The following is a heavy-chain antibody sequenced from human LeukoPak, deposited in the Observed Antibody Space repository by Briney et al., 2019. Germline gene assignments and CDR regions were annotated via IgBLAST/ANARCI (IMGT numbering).Heavy chain of an antibody. J-gene: IGHJ4*02. V-gene: IGHV3-33*01. CDR1: GFTFSSYG. CDR2: IWYDGSNK. Sequence: GRSLRLSCAASGFTFSSYGMHWVRQAPGKGLEWVAVIWYDGSNKYYADSVKGRFTISRDNSKNTLYLQMNSLRAEDMAVYYCARDGYCSGGTCHTSGYWGQGTLVTVSS. D-gene: IGHD2-15*01. CDR3: ARDGYCSGGTCHTSGY.